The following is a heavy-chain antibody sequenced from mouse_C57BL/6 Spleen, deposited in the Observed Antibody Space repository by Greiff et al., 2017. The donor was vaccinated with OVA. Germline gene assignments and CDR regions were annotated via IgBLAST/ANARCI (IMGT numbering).Heavy chain of an antibody. CDR3: AISEGDGPRAMDN. CDR2: IYPSDCDT. J-gene: IGHJ4*01. Sequence: QVQLQQPGAELVKPGASVKVSCKASGYTFTSYWVHWVKQRPGQGLEWIGRIYPSDCDTNYNQKVKGKATLSVDKSSSTAYMQLSSRTSEDSAVNDSAISEGDGPRAMDNWGQGTSVTGSS. CDR1: GYTFTSYW. D-gene: IGHD1-1*01. V-gene: IGHV1-74*01.